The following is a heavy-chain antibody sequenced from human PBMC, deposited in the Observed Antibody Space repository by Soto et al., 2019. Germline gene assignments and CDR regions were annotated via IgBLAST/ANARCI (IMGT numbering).Heavy chain of an antibody. CDR3: AKERATTTAFDY. Sequence: GSLRLSCAASGFTFSRDGMSWARQAPGKGLEWVSLITDNGGSTYYADSVKGRFTISRDNTKNTLFLQMNSLRAEDTAVYYCAKERATTTAFDYWGQGALVTVSS. J-gene: IGHJ4*02. D-gene: IGHD4-17*01. CDR2: ITDNGGST. V-gene: IGHV3-23*01. CDR1: GFTFSRDG.